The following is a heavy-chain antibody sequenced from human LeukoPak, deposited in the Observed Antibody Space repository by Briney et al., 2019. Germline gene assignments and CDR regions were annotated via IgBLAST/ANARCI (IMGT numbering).Heavy chain of an antibody. J-gene: IGHJ4*02. CDR1: GYTFTSYY. V-gene: IGHV1-46*01. Sequence: VASVKVSCKASGYTFTSYYMQWVRQAPGQGLEWTGIINPSGGSTSYAQKFQGRVTMTRDTSTSTVHMELSSLRSEDTAVYYCARDQERPLGYLDYWGQGTLVTVSS. CDR2: INPSGGST. CDR3: ARDQERPLGYLDY.